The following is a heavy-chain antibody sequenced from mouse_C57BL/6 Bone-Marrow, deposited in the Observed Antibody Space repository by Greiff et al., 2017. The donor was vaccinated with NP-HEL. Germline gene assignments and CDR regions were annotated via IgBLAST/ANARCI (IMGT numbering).Heavy chain of an antibody. J-gene: IGHJ4*01. CDR2: ISNGGGST. Sequence: EVHLVESGGGLVQPGGSLKLSCAASGFTFSDYYMYWVRQTPEKRLEWVAYISNGGGSTYYPDTVKGRFTISRDNAKNTLYLQMSRRKSEYTAMYYCARQGGKDYAMDYWGQGTSVTVSS. D-gene: IGHD1-1*02. CDR3: ARQGGKDYAMDY. V-gene: IGHV5-12*01. CDR1: GFTFSDYY.